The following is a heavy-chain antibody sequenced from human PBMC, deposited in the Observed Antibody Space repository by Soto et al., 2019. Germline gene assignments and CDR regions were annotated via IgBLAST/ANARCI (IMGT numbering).Heavy chain of an antibody. D-gene: IGHD3-22*01. CDR3: ARQRLWGTSGYYYFET. Sequence: GESLKISCEGSGHIFINYWIGWVRQMPGKCLELMGIIYPGDSDTRYSPSFQGQVTITVDKSINTAYLQWSRLKASDTAIYYCARQRLWGTSGYYYFETSGHGYLVTVSS. J-gene: IGHJ4*01. CDR2: IYPGDSDT. CDR1: GHIFINYW. V-gene: IGHV5-51*01.